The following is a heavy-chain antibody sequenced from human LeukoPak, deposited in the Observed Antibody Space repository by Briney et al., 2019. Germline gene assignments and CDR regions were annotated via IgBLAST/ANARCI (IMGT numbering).Heavy chain of an antibody. J-gene: IGHJ4*02. V-gene: IGHV3-15*01. CDR1: GFTFRNAW. CDR3: TTWTGGVVLTS. CDR2: SKSKSDGGNT. D-gene: IGHD2/OR15-2a*01. Sequence: PGGSLRLSCEASGFTFRNAWMSWVRQAPGKGLEWVGRSKSKSDGGNTEYAAPVKGRFSIARDDSKNTLYLQMDRLKTKDTAVYYCTTWTGGVVLTSWGQGTLVTVSS.